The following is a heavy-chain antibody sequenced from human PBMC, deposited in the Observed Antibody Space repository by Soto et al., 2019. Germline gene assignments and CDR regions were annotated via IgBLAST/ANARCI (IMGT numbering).Heavy chain of an antibody. V-gene: IGHV1-18*01. CDR3: AREESVYCSGGSCYQFDY. Sequence: GASVKVSCKASGYTFISYGISWVRQAPGQVLEWMGWISAYNGNTNYAQKLQGRVTMTTDTSTSTAYMELRSLRSDDTAVYYCAREESVYCSGGSCYQFDYWGQGTLVTVSS. CDR2: ISAYNGNT. CDR1: GYTFISYG. D-gene: IGHD2-15*01. J-gene: IGHJ4*02.